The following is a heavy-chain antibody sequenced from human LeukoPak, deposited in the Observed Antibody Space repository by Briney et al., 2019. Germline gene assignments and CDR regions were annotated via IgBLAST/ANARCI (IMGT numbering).Heavy chain of an antibody. CDR1: GVSFGDYG. D-gene: IGHD6-19*01. CDR2: IYGSGERT. Sequence: PGGSLRLSCTESGVSFGDYGLSWVRQAPGKGLEWVSSIYGSGERTFYADSVRGRFTVSRDNSKNTLYLEMNSLRAEDTAVYFCAKDVVPDSGWDLDHWGQGTLVTVSS. J-gene: IGHJ4*02. V-gene: IGHV3-23*01. CDR3: AKDVVPDSGWDLDH.